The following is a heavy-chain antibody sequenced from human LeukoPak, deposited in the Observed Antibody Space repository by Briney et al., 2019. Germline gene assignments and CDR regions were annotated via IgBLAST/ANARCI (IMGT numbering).Heavy chain of an antibody. CDR2: IYPGDSDT. CDR3: ARRAVAGTSRWDGMDV. CDR1: GYNFTSYW. D-gene: IGHD6-19*01. J-gene: IGHJ6*02. Sequence: GESLKISCKGSGYNFTSYWIGWVRRMPGKGLEWMGIIYPGDSDTRYSPSFQGQVTISADKSISTAYLQWSSLKASDTAMYYCARRAVAGTSRWDGMDVWGQGTTVTVSS. V-gene: IGHV5-51*01.